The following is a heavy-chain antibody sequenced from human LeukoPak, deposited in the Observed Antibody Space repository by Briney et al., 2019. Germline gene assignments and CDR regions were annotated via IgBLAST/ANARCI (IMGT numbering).Heavy chain of an antibody. V-gene: IGHV1-46*01. CDR2: INPSGGST. CDR1: GYTFTSYY. J-gene: IGHJ3*02. D-gene: IGHD2-8*01. Sequence: ASVKVSCKASGYTFTSYYMHWVRQAPGQGLEWMGIINPSGGSTSYAQKFQGRVTMTRDTSTSTVYMELSSLRSEDTAVYYCARDSLGYCTNGVCYSDAFDIWGQGTMVTVSS. CDR3: ARDSLGYCTNGVCYSDAFDI.